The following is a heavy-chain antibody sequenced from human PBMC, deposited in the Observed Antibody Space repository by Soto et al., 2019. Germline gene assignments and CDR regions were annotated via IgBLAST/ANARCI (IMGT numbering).Heavy chain of an antibody. V-gene: IGHV4-34*01. CDR3: ARGSVPSRGLFGD. D-gene: IGHD2-2*01. CDR1: GGSFSGYY. J-gene: IGHJ4*02. Sequence: PSETLSLTCAVYGGSFSGYYWSWIRQPPGKGLEWIGEINHSGSTNYNPSLKSRVTISVDTSKNQFSLKLSSVTAADTAVYYCARGSVPSRGLFGDWGEGTQVTVDS. CDR2: INHSGST.